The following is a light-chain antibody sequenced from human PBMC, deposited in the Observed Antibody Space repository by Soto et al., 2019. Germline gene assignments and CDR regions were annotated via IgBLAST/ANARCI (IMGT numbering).Light chain of an antibody. CDR1: SSDVGGYNY. V-gene: IGLV2-11*01. J-gene: IGLJ1*01. CDR3: CSYAGSYTFYV. CDR2: DVS. Sequence: QSVLAQARSGSGCPEQSVTISCPRNSSDVGGYNYVSWYQQHPGKAPKLMIYDVSKRPSGVPDRFSGSKSGNTASLTISGLQAEDEADYYCCSYAGSYTFYVFGTGPKV.